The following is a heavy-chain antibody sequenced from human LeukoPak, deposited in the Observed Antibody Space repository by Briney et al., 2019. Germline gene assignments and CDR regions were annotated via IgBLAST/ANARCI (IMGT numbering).Heavy chain of an antibody. D-gene: IGHD4-17*01. CDR1: GGSIISSSYY. J-gene: IGHJ4*02. CDR3: ARDEFGDFQGFDY. Sequence: SETLSLTCTVSGGSIISSSYYWGWIRQPPGKGLEWIGSIYYTGSTYYNPSLRSRVTMSVDTSRNQFSLKLSSVTAADTAVYYCARDEFGDFQGFDYWGQGTRVTVSS. V-gene: IGHV4-39*07. CDR2: IYYTGST.